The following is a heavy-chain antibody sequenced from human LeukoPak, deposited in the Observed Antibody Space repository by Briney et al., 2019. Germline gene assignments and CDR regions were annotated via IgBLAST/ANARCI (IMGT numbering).Heavy chain of an antibody. CDR3: AKDRRGLSDYYMDV. J-gene: IGHJ6*03. CDR2: ISWDGGST. Sequence: PGGSLRLSCAASGFTLDDYAMHWVRQAPGKGLEWVSLISWDGGSTYYADSVKGRFTISRDNSKNSLYLQMNSLRAEDTALYYCAKDRRGLSDYYMDVWGKGTTVTVSS. CDR1: GFTLDDYA. V-gene: IGHV3-43D*03. D-gene: IGHD2/OR15-2a*01.